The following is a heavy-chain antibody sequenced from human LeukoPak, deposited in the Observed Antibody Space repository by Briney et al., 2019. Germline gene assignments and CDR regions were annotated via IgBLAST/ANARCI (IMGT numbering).Heavy chain of an antibody. V-gene: IGHV3-7*01. J-gene: IGHJ3*02. Sequence: GGSLRLSCAASGFTFSSVWMSWVRQAPGKGLEWVANIKQDGSEKYYVDSVKGRFTISRDNAKNSLYLQMNSLRAEDTAVYYCARDNVAAFDIWGQGTMVTVSS. CDR1: GFTFSSVW. CDR3: ARDNVAAFDI. CDR2: IKQDGSEK. D-gene: IGHD5-12*01.